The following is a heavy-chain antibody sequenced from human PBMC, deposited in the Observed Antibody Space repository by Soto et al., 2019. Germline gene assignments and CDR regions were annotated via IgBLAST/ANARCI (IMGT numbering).Heavy chain of an antibody. CDR3: THGHRRNRSHSRGLDV. D-gene: IGHD2-15*01. V-gene: IGHV2-5*02. J-gene: IGHJ6*02. CDR2: IYWDDDE. CDR1: GLSLSTSGVG. Sequence: GSGPTLVNPTQTLTLTCTLSGLSLSTSGVGVGWIRQPPGKALEWLAFIYWDDDERYSPSLKSRLTITKDTSKNQVVLTMTDMDPVDTATYYCTHGHRRNRSHSRGLDVWGQGTTVTVSS.